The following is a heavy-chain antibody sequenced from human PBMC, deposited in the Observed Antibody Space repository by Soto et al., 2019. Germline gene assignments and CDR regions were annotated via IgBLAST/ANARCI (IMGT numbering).Heavy chain of an antibody. CDR3: AKRYSGYDDAFDI. CDR2: NYYSGST. V-gene: IGHV4-59*08. Sequence: PSETLSLTCTVSGGSISSYYWSWIRQPPGKGLEWIGYNYYSGSTNYNPSLKRRITKSVDTSKNQYYQKLSSVTAAYTAVYYCAKRYSGYDDAFDIWGQGTMVTVSS. J-gene: IGHJ3*02. CDR1: GGSISSYY. D-gene: IGHD5-12*01.